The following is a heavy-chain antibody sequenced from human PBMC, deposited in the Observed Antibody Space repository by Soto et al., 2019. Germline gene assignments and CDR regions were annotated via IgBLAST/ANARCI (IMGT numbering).Heavy chain of an antibody. CDR3: TTDTPPYYDFWSGYLQHEPTDNNWFDP. CDR1: GFTFSNAW. J-gene: IGHJ5*02. CDR2: IKSKTDGGTT. V-gene: IGHV3-15*01. Sequence: GGSLRLSCAASGFTFSNAWMSWVRQAPGKGLEWVGRIKSKTDGGTTDYAAPVKGRFTISRDDSKNTLYLQMNSLKTEDTAVYYCTTDTPPYYDFWSGYLQHEPTDNNWFDPWGQGTLVTVSS. D-gene: IGHD3-3*01.